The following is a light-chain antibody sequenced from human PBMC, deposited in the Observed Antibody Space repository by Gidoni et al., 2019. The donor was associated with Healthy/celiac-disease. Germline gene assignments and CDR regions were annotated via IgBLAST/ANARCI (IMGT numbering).Light chain of an antibody. CDR3: QQYNSFPYT. Sequence: DIQMTQSPSTLSASVGDRVTITCLASQSISSWLAWYQQKPGKAPKRLIYKASSLESGVPSRFSGSGSGTEFTLTISSLQPDDFATYYCQQYNSFPYTFGQGTKLEIK. J-gene: IGKJ2*01. CDR2: KAS. V-gene: IGKV1-5*03. CDR1: QSISSW.